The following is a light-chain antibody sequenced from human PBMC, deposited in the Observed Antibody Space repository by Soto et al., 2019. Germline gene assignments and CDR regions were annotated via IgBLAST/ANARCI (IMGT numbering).Light chain of an antibody. CDR1: SSNIGAGYD. J-gene: IGLJ1*01. CDR3: QSYDISLSGYV. CDR2: DNS. V-gene: IGLV1-40*01. Sequence: QAVVTQPPSMSGAPGQRVTISCTGSSSNIGAGYDVHWYQQLPGTAPKLLIYDNSNRPSGVPDRFSGSKSGTSASLAITGLQAEDESDYYCQSYDISLSGYVFGTGTKLTVL.